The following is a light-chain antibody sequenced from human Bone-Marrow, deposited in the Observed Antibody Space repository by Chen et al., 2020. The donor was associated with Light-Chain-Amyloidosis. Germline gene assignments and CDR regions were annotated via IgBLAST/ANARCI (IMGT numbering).Light chain of an antibody. CDR2: DDS. CDR1: NIGSTS. J-gene: IGLJ3*02. Sequence: SYVLTQPSSVSGAPGQMATIACGGNNIGSTSVHWYQQTPGQAPLLVVYDDSDRPSGIPERLSGSNSGNTATLTISRVEAGDEADYYCQVWDRSSDRPVFGGGTKLTVL. CDR3: QVWDRSSDRPV. V-gene: IGLV3-21*02.